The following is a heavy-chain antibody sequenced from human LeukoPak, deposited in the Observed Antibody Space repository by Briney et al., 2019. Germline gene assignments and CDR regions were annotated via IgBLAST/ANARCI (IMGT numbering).Heavy chain of an antibody. Sequence: GGSLRLSCAASGFNFDDYAMHWVRQAPRKGLAWVSLISGDGGSTYYADSVKGRFTISRDNSKNSLYLQMNSLRTEDTALYYCAREPRPDTAMVTPNGSYWGQGTLVTVSS. CDR3: AREPRPDTAMVTPNGSY. V-gene: IGHV3-43*02. J-gene: IGHJ4*02. CDR2: ISGDGGST. D-gene: IGHD5-18*01. CDR1: GFNFDDYA.